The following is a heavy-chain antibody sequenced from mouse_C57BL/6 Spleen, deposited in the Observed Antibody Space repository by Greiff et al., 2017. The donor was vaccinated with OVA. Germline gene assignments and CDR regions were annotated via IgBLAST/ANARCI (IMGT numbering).Heavy chain of an antibody. D-gene: IGHD2-4*01. Sequence: QVQLKESGAELARPGASVKLSCKASGYTFTSYGISWVKQRTGQGLEWIGEIYPRSGNTYYNEKFKGKATLTADKSSSTAYMELRSLASEDSAVYVCAGGAYDCCRYFDVWGTGTTVTVSS. CDR3: AGGAYDCCRYFDV. CDR1: GYTFTSYG. J-gene: IGHJ1*03. V-gene: IGHV1-81*01. CDR2: IYPRSGNT.